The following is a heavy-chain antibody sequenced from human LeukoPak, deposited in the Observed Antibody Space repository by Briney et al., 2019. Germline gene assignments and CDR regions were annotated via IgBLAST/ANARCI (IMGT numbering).Heavy chain of an antibody. D-gene: IGHD6-19*01. Sequence: PGGSLRLSCAASGFTFSSYWMHWVRQAPGKGLVWVSRINSDGSSTSYADSVKGRFTISRDNSKNTLHLQMNSLRVEDTAVYYCARPSHPKTNGWYYFFGMDVWGQGTTVTVSS. V-gene: IGHV3-74*01. CDR3: ARPSHPKTNGWYYFFGMDV. CDR2: INSDGSST. J-gene: IGHJ6*02. CDR1: GFTFSSYW.